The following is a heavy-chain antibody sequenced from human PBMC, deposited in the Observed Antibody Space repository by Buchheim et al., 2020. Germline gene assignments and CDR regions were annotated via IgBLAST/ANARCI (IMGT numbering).Heavy chain of an antibody. Sequence: QVQLVQSGAEVKKPGSSVKVSCKASGGTFSSYAISWVRQAPGQGLEWMGGIIPIFGTANYAQKFQGRVTFTADESTSTAYMELSSLRSEDTAVYYCASPLTIFGVVIGYYYYGMDVWGQGTT. CDR1: GGTFSSYA. V-gene: IGHV1-69*01. D-gene: IGHD3-3*01. CDR3: ASPLTIFGVVIGYYYYGMDV. J-gene: IGHJ6*02. CDR2: IIPIFGTA.